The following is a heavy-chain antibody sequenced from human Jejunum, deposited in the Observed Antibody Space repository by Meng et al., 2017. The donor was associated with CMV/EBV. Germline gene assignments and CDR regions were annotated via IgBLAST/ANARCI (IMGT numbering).Heavy chain of an antibody. Sequence: SGFTFSTYAMGGVRLAPGKGLEWVSVLYGGGTTTYSTDSVKGRFTISRDNSKNTLYLQMNSLRAEDTAVYYCAKHRGAYEYYSMDVWGQGTTVTVSS. CDR2: LYGGGTTT. CDR3: AKHRGAYEYYSMDV. CDR1: GFTFSTYA. V-gene: IGHV3-23*03. J-gene: IGHJ6*02.